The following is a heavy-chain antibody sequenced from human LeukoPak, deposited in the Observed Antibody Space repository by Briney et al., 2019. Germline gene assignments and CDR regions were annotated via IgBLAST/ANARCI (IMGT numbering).Heavy chain of an antibody. Sequence: GRSLRLSCAASGFTFNNFAMHWVRQAPGKGLEWISYISNTGSPNYYADSVKGRFTISRDNAKNSLYLQMDSLRAEDTAVYYRATLGGYYDSSGYYYFDYWGQGTLVTVSS. CDR2: ISNTGSPN. CDR3: ATLGGYYDSSGYYYFDY. V-gene: IGHV3-48*03. J-gene: IGHJ4*02. CDR1: GFTFNNFA. D-gene: IGHD3-22*01.